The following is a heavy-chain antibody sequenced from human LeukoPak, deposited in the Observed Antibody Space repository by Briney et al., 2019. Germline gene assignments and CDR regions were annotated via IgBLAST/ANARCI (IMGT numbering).Heavy chain of an antibody. V-gene: IGHV4-59*01. CDR2: IYYSGST. CDR3: ARERYSSGWYGDYFDY. J-gene: IGHJ4*02. CDR1: GGSISSYY. Sequence: SETLSLTCTVSGGSISSYYWSWIRQPPGKGLEWIGYIYYSGSTSYNPSLKSRVTISVDTSKNQFSLKLSSVTAADTAVYYCARERYSSGWYGDYFDYWGQGTLVTVSS. D-gene: IGHD6-19*01.